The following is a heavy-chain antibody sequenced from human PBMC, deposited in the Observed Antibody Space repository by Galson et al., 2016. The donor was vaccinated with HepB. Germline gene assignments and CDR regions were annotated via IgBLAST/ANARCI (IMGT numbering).Heavy chain of an antibody. CDR2: ISWNRGSI. V-gene: IGHV3-9*01. CDR1: GFTLDHYA. J-gene: IGHJ3*02. CDR3: AKDSGAYYYDSSGYRRNAFDI. Sequence: SLRLSCAASGFTLDHYAMHWVRQAPGKGLEWVSGISWNRGSIGYAASVKGRFTISRDNAKNSLYLQMNSLRAGDTALYYCAKDSGAYYYDSSGYRRNAFDIWGQGTMVTVSS. D-gene: IGHD3-22*01.